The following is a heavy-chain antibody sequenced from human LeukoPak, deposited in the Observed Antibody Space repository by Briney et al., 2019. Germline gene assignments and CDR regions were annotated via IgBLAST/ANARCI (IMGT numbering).Heavy chain of an antibody. CDR2: IKQDGSEK. Sequence: GGSLRLSCAASGFTFSSYWMSWVRQAPGKGLEWVANIKQDGSEKYYVDSVKGRFTISRDNAKNSLYLRMNSLRAEDTAVYYCARDRGPNLPNWFGPWGQGTLVTVSS. V-gene: IGHV3-7*01. CDR3: ARDRGPNLPNWFGP. CDR1: GFTFSSYW. J-gene: IGHJ5*02. D-gene: IGHD4/OR15-4a*01.